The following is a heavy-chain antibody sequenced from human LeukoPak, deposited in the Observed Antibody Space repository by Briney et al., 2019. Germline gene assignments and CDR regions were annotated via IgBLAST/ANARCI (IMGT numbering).Heavy chain of an antibody. J-gene: IGHJ4*02. CDR2: IYYSGST. CDR1: GGSVSSGSYY. D-gene: IGHD5-12*01. CDR3: ATMPAYSGYEFDY. Sequence: SETLSLTCTVSGGSVSSGSYYWSWIRQPPGKVLEWIAYIYYSGSTNYNPSLNSRVTISVDTSKNQFSLKLTSVTAADTAVYYCATMPAYSGYEFDYWGQGTLVTVSS. V-gene: IGHV4-61*01.